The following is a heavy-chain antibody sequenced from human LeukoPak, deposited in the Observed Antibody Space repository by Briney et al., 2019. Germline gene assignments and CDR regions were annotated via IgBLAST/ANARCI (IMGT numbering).Heavy chain of an antibody. V-gene: IGHV3-30-3*01. CDR3: ARARNIYSSDWYRPFDY. Sequence: PGRSLRLSCAASGFTFSSYAMHWVRQAPGKGLEWVAVISYDGSNKYYADSVKGRFTISRDNSKNTLYLQMNSLRAEDTAVYYCARARNIYSSDWYRPFDYWGQGTLVTVSS. CDR2: ISYDGSNK. D-gene: IGHD6-19*01. J-gene: IGHJ4*02. CDR1: GFTFSSYA.